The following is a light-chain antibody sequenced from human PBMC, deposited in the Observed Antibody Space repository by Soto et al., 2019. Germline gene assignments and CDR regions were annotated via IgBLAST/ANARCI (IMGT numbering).Light chain of an antibody. CDR1: QGIRNE. Sequence: AIPMTQSPSSLSASVGDRVTITCRASQGIRNELGWYQQKPGKAPKLLLYGASSLQSGVPSRFSGSGSGTDFTLTISSLQPEDFATYYCLQDYTYPSTFGQGTKLEIK. CDR2: GAS. V-gene: IGKV1-6*01. J-gene: IGKJ2*01. CDR3: LQDYTYPST.